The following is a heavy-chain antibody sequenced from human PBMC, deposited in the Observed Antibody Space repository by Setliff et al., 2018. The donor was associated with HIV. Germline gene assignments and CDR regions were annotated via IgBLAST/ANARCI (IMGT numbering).Heavy chain of an antibody. V-gene: IGHV4-38-2*02. J-gene: IGHJ4*02. CDR3: ARQPPLSVLQVWFGDY. CDR1: GFSISSGHY. CDR2: VNHRGDT. D-gene: IGHD3-10*01. Sequence: PSETLSLTCSVSGFSISSGHYWGWIRQSPGKGLEWIGSVNHRGDTYYIASLKSRVTMSVDTSKNQFFLNLASVTASDTATYYCARQPPLSVLQVWFGDYWGQGMLVTVSS.